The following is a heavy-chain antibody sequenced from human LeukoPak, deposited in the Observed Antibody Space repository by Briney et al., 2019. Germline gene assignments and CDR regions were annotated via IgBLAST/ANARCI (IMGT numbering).Heavy chain of an antibody. CDR2: IQSKTEGGTT. Sequence: GGSLRLSCAVSGFTFSNAWMSWVRQAPGKGLEWVGRIQSKTEGGTTDYAAPVKGRFTISRDDSKNTLYLQMNSLRAEDTAVYYCAKDLMVVVPAEEYNWFDPWGQGTLVTVSS. CDR3: AKDLMVVVPAEEYNWFDP. D-gene: IGHD2-2*01. CDR1: GFTFSNAW. V-gene: IGHV3-15*01. J-gene: IGHJ5*02.